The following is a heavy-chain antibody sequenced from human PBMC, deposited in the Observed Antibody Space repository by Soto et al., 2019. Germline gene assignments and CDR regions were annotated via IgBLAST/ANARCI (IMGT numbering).Heavy chain of an antibody. V-gene: IGHV4-30-4*02. Sequence: SETLSLTCTVSGSSISSGDTYWRWIRQPPGKGLEWIGYIHYRGSTYYSPSLKSRVSISVDTSTNHFYLRLTSVTAADTAMYYCAREQTYYYDDSDYSYFDYWGQGTRVT. CDR2: IHYRGST. D-gene: IGHD3-22*01. CDR1: GSSISSGDTY. J-gene: IGHJ4*02. CDR3: AREQTYYYDDSDYSYFDY.